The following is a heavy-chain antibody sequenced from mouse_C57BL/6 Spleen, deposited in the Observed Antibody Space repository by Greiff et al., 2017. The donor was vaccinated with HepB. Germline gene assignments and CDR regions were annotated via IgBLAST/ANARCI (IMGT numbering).Heavy chain of an antibody. J-gene: IGHJ3*01. Sequence: EVHLVESGGGLVKPGGSLKLSCAASGFTFSSYAMSWVRQTPEKRLEWVATISDGGSYTYYPDNVKGRFTISRDNAKNNLYLQMSHLKSEDTAMYYCARDGGLRAWFAYWGQGTLVTVSA. CDR3: ARDGGLRAWFAY. CDR2: ISDGGSYT. CDR1: GFTFSSYA. V-gene: IGHV5-4*01. D-gene: IGHD2-4*01.